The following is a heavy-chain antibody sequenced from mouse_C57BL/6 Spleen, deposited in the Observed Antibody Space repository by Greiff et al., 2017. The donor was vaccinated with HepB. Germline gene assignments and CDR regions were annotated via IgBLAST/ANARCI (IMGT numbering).Heavy chain of an antibody. J-gene: IGHJ4*01. CDR3: ARGYGNPQGYAMDY. Sequence: EVKLMESGGGLVKPGGSLKLSCAASGFTFSSYAMSWVRQTPEKRLEWVATISDGGSYTYYPDNVKGRFTISRDNAKNNLYLQMSHLKSEDTAMYYCARGYGNPQGYAMDYWGQGTSVTVSS. D-gene: IGHD2-1*01. CDR2: ISDGGSYT. CDR1: GFTFSSYA. V-gene: IGHV5-4*03.